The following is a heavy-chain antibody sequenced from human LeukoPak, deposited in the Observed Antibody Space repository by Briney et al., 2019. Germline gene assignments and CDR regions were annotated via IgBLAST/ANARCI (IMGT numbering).Heavy chain of an antibody. Sequence: VGSLRLSCAASGFTFNSYEMNWVRQAPGKGLEWVSYISDTGATIYYADSVKGRFTVSRDNAKNSLYLQMNSLRAEDTAIYYCATFYDSSGRDYWGQGTLVTVSS. CDR3: ATFYDSSGRDY. CDR1: GFTFNSYE. J-gene: IGHJ4*02. D-gene: IGHD3-22*01. CDR2: ISDTGATI. V-gene: IGHV3-48*03.